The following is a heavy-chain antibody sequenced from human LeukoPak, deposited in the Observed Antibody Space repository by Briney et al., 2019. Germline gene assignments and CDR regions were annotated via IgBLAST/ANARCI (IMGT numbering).Heavy chain of an antibody. J-gene: IGHJ4*02. Sequence: SETLSLTCTVSGGSISSSSVYWVWIRQPPGKGLEWIGSIYYSKNTYYNPSLKSRVTISADTSKNQFSLTLGSVSATDTAVYYCVSPRGFSYGYFDYWGQGTLVTVSS. D-gene: IGHD5-18*01. CDR1: GGSISSSSVY. CDR3: VSPRGFSYGYFDY. CDR2: IYYSKNT. V-gene: IGHV4-39*01.